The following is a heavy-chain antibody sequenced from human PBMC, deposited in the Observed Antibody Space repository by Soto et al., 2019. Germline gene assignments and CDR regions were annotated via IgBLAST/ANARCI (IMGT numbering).Heavy chain of an antibody. D-gene: IGHD5-12*01. CDR2: INADNGNT. CDR1: GYTFSSYA. V-gene: IGHV1-3*01. Sequence: QVQLVQSGAEVKKPGASVEVSCKASGYTFSSYAIHWVRQVPGQRPEWMGWINADNGNTKYSQRFQGRVTFARDTSANTVYMEVSSVRSEDTAVYYCAREVVSGYDLGYWGQGTLVTVSS. J-gene: IGHJ4*02. CDR3: AREVVSGYDLGY.